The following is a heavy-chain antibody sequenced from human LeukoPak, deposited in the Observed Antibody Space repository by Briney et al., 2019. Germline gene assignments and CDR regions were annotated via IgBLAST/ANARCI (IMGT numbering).Heavy chain of an antibody. V-gene: IGHV3-23*01. CDR3: AKILGGGPRGYFDY. CDR1: GFTFTNYA. CDR2: ISGSGGTT. Sequence: SGGSLRLSCAASGFTFTNYAMSWVRQAPGKGLEWVSTISGSGGTTYYADSVKGRFTISRDNSKNTLYLQMNSLRAEDTAVYYCAKILGGGPRGYFDYWGQGTLVTVSS. J-gene: IGHJ4*02. D-gene: IGHD3-16*01.